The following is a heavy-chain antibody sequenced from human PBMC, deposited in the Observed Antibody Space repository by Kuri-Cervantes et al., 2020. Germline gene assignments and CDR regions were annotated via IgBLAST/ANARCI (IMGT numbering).Heavy chain of an antibody. CDR1: GFTFSSYA. D-gene: IGHD6-19*01. CDR2: ISYDGSNK. J-gene: IGHJ4*02. Sequence: GESLKISCAASGFTFSSYAMHWVRQAPGKGLEWVAVISYDGSNKYYADSVKGRFTISRDNSKNTLYLQMNSLRAEDTAVYYCARDPLTAGNPTREAGTNLDYWGQGTLVTVSS. CDR3: ARDPLTAGNPTREAGTNLDY. V-gene: IGHV3-30*01.